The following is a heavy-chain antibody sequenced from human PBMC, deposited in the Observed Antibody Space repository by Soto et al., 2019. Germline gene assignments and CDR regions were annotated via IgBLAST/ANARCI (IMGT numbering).Heavy chain of an antibody. CDR1: GFTFSSYA. V-gene: IGHV3-30-3*01. CDR3: ARVLRYNWNGWYYYGMDV. CDR2: ISYDGSNK. D-gene: IGHD1-1*01. Sequence: PGGSLRLSCAASGFTFSSYAMHWVRQAPGKGLEWVAVISYDGSNKYYADSVKGRFTISRDNAKNTLYLQMNSLRAEYTAASYCARVLRYNWNGWYYYGMDVWGQATTVTVSS. J-gene: IGHJ6*02.